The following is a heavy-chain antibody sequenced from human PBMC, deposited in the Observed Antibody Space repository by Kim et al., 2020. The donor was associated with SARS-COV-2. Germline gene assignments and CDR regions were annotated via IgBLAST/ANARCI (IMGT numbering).Heavy chain of an antibody. CDR1: GFTFSNYG. D-gene: IGHD5-12*01. V-gene: IGHV3-30*04. CDR3: ASDIASHRRGGIYSYYG. J-gene: IGHJ6*01. Sequence: GGSLRLSCAASGFTFSNYGMHWVRQAPGKGLEWVAVISYDGSNKNYVDSVKGRFTISRDNSKNTLYLQMNSLRAEDTAVYYCASDIASHRRGGIYSYYG. CDR2: ISYDGSNK.